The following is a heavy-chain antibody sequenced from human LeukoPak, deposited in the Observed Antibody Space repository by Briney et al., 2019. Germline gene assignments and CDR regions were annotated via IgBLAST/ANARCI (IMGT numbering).Heavy chain of an antibody. J-gene: IGHJ4*02. V-gene: IGHV3-30*04. CDR3: ARGVRIAVAGNIDY. CDR1: GFTFSSYA. D-gene: IGHD6-19*01. CDR2: ISYDGSNK. Sequence: GGSLRLSCAASGFTFSSYAMHWVRQAPGKGLEWVAVISYDGSNKYYADSVKGGFTISREKSKNTLYLKMNTLRAEDTAVYYCARGVRIAVAGNIDYWGQGTLVTVSS.